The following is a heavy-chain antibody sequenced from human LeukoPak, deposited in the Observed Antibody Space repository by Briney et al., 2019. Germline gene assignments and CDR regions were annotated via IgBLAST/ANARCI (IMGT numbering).Heavy chain of an antibody. D-gene: IGHD6-13*01. CDR2: IWHDGSYE. V-gene: IGHV3-33*01. Sequence: GGSLRLSCAASGFTFSRYGMHWVRQAPGKGLEWVAVIWHDGSYEYYADSVKGRFTISRDNAKNSLYLQMNSLRAEDTALYHCARDMSGSLDYWGQGTLVTVSS. CDR3: ARDMSGSLDY. J-gene: IGHJ4*02. CDR1: GFTFSRYG.